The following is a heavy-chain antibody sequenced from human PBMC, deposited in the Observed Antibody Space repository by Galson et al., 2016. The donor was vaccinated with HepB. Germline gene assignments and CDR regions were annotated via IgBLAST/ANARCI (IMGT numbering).Heavy chain of an antibody. V-gene: IGHV6-1*01. CDR2: TYYRSGWHY. CDR1: GDSVSNDRDA. D-gene: IGHD6-6*01. CDR3: ARDLGRGYSSSSVDAFDM. J-gene: IGHJ3*02. Sequence: CAISGDSVSNDRDAWYWVRQSPSRGLEWLGRTYYRSGWHYDYATSVKGRITISAETTKNQFSLQLTSVTPEDTAVYYCARDLGRGYSSSSVDAFDMWGQGTMVTVSS.